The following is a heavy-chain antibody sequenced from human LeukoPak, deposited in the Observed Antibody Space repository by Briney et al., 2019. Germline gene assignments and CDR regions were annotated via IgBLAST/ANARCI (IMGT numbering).Heavy chain of an antibody. J-gene: IGHJ5*02. D-gene: IGHD3-16*02. Sequence: SEKLSFKCTGSAGTSCGFYWERHGQRPGQGLMGIRFIYYGGTTNYNPSLKSRVTISVDTSKNQVSLKLSSVTAADTAVYYCARGGSYVWGSYRLKSWFDPWGQGTLVTVSS. CDR1: AGTSCGFY. CDR2: IYYGGTT. CDR3: ARGGSYVWGSYRLKSWFDP. V-gene: IGHV4-59*01.